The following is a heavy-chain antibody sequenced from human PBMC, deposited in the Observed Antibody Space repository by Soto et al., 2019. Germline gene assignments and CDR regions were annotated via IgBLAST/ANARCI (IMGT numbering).Heavy chain of an antibody. CDR1: GGSISSGDYY. J-gene: IGHJ5*02. D-gene: IGHD6-6*01. CDR3: ARERPDGARLDP. CDR2: IYYSGST. V-gene: IGHV4-30-4*01. Sequence: SSETLSLTCTVSGGSISSGDYYWSWIRQPPGKGLEWIGYIYYSGSTYYNPSLKSRVTISVDTSKNQFPLKLSSVTAADTAVYYCARERPDGARLDPWGQGTLVTVSS.